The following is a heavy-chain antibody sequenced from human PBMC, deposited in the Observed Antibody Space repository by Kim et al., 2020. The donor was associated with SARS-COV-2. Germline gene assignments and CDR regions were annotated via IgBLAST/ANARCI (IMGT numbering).Heavy chain of an antibody. V-gene: IGHV4-34*01. J-gene: IGHJ5*02. CDR2: INHSGST. CDR1: GGSFSGYY. CDR3: ARVVKGSYNGGWFDP. D-gene: IGHD1-1*01. Sequence: SETLSLTCAVYGGSFSGYYWSWIRQPPGKGLEWIGEINHSGSTNYNPSLKSRVTISVDTSKNQFSLKLSSVTAADTAVYYCARVVKGSYNGGWFDPWGQG.